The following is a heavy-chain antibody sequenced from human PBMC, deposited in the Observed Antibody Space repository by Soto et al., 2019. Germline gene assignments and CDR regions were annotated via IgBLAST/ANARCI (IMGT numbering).Heavy chain of an antibody. CDR1: GFTFSASA. Sequence: GGSLRLSCAGSGFTFSASAMHWVRQASGKGLEWVGRIRSKPNNYATAYGASVRGRFTISRDDSKNTAYLQMNSLNTEDTAVYYCTRHNSDFWGLGTLVTVSS. D-gene: IGHD2-21*01. J-gene: IGHJ4*02. CDR2: IRSKPNNYAT. V-gene: IGHV3-73*01. CDR3: TRHNSDF.